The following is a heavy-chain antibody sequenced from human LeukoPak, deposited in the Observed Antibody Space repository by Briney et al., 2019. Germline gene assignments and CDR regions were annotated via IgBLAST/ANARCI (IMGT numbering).Heavy chain of an antibody. Sequence: GSSVKVSCKASGGTFSSYAISWVRQAPGQGLEWMGGIIPIFGTANYAQKFQGRVTITADESTSTAYMELSSLRSEDTAVYYCARGASGIAARRSYYYYYMDVWGKGTTVTVSS. D-gene: IGHD6-6*01. V-gene: IGHV1-69*01. CDR1: GGTFSSYA. J-gene: IGHJ6*03. CDR2: IIPIFGTA. CDR3: ARGASGIAARRSYYYYYMDV.